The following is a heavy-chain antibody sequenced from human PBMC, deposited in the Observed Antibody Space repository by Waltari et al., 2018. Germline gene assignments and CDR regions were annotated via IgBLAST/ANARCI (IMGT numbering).Heavy chain of an antibody. CDR3: ASTQAYSGYEPADY. Sequence: QVQLVQSGAEVKKPGSSVKVSCKASGGTFSSYAISWVRQAPGQGLEWMGRIIPIFGTANYAKKVQGRVTITAEKSTSTAYMELSSLRCEDTAVYYCASTQAYSGYEPADYWGQGTLVTVSS. CDR1: GGTFSSYA. V-gene: IGHV1-69*08. J-gene: IGHJ4*02. CDR2: IIPIFGTA. D-gene: IGHD5-12*01.